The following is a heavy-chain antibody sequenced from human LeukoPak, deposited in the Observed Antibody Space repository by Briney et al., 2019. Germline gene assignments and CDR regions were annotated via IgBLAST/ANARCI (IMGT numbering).Heavy chain of an antibody. CDR2: LNPSGGNT. CDR3: ARDKGAGRRPFDY. V-gene: IGHV1-46*01. CDR1: GYTFTDYY. J-gene: IGHJ4*02. D-gene: IGHD4/OR15-4a*01. Sequence: ASVTVSCKASGYTFTDYYMHWVRQAPGQGLEWMGILNPSGGNTNFAQKFQGRVTVTRDTSTNTVYMELSSLTSEDTAVYYCARDKGAGRRPFDYWGQGSLVTVSS.